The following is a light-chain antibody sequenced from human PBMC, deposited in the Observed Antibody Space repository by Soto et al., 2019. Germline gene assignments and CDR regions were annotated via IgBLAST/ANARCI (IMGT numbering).Light chain of an antibody. V-gene: IGKV1-5*01. CDR1: QSISGW. Sequence: DIQMTQSPSTLSAPIGDRVTITCRASQSISGWLAWYQQKPGKAPKLLIYDASNLESGVPSRFSGSGSGTEFTLTISSLQPDDFATYYCQQYNRYSSFTFGQGTNLEIK. J-gene: IGKJ2*01. CDR3: QQYNRYSSFT. CDR2: DAS.